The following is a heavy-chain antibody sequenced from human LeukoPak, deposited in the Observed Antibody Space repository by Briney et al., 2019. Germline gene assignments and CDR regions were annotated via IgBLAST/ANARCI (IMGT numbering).Heavy chain of an antibody. J-gene: IGHJ4*02. CDR1: GFTFTNYA. CDR2: ITGGGGNT. CDR3: VQWRDCNVLTGYYVPDF. Sequence: PGASLRLSCAASGFTFTNYAMSWVRQAPGKGLEWVSAITGGGGNTYYADSVKGRFTISRDNSKNTLYLQMNSLRAEDTAVYYCVQWRDCNVLTGYYVPDFWGQGTLVSVSS. V-gene: IGHV3-23*01. D-gene: IGHD3-9*01.